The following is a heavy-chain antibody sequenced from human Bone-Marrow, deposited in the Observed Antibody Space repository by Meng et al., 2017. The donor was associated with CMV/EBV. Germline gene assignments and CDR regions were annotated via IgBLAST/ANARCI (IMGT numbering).Heavy chain of an antibody. V-gene: IGHV3-7*01. CDR1: GITFNGYW. CDR3: ARDEDYYYGMDV. J-gene: IGHJ6*02. Sequence: GGSLRLSCVASGITFNGYWMSWVRQIPGKGLEWVGNIKQDGSETYYLGSVMGRFTISRDNAKNSLYLQMNSLRVEDTAVYYCARDEDYYYGMDVWGQGTTVTVSS. CDR2: IKQDGSET.